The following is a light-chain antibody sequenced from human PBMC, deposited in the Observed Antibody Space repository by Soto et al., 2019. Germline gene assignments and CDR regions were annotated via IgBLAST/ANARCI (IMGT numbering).Light chain of an antibody. Sequence: QSVLTQPASVSGSPGQSITISCTGTSSNVGSYKLVSWYQQHPGKAPKLMIFEVNKRPSGVSNRFSGSKSGNTASLTISGLKVEYEADYYCCSSGGSPTNVFGTGTKLTVL. CDR1: SSNVGSYKL. V-gene: IGLV2-23*02. J-gene: IGLJ1*01. CDR3: CSSGGSPTNV. CDR2: EVN.